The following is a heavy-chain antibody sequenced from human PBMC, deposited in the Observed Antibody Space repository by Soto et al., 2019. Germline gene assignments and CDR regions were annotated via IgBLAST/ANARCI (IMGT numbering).Heavy chain of an antibody. CDR2: IYYSGNT. D-gene: IGHD3-16*01. CDR3: AREGGESSDGLYYLAS. V-gene: IGHV4-30-4*01. J-gene: IGHJ4*02. CDR1: GGSTSSDNY. Sequence: PSETLSLTCTVSGGSTSSDNYWSWIRQPPGKGLEWIGHIYYSGNTDYNPSLKSRLAISIDTSKNQFSLKLSSVTAADTAVYFCAREGGESSDGLYYLASWGQGSLVTVSS.